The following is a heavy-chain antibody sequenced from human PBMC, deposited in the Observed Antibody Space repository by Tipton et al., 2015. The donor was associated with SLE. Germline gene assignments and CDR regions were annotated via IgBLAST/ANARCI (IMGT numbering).Heavy chain of an antibody. D-gene: IGHD5-12*01. CDR2: YRVSGT. CDR1: GFTLSHYA. V-gene: IGHV3-23*03. J-gene: IGHJ2*01. CDR3: AKDFQVDGPSAGYFDL. Sequence: SLRLSCAASGFTLSHYAMNWVRQAPGKGLEWVSVFYRVSGTFYAESVKSRFTISRDDSTNTLYLQMNSLRAEDTAVYYCAKDFQVDGPSAGYFDLWGRGTLVTVSS.